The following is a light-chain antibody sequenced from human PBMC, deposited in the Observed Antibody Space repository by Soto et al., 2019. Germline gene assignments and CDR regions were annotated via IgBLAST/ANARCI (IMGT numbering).Light chain of an antibody. J-gene: IGLJ3*02. CDR3: SSYTSSSTWV. CDR1: SSDVGGYNY. Sequence: QSALTQPASVSGYPGQSITISCTGTSSDVGGYNYVSWYQQHPGKAPKLMIYEVSNRPSGVSDRFSGSRSGNTASLTISGRQAEDESDYYCSSYTSSSTWVFGGGTKLTVL. V-gene: IGLV2-14*01. CDR2: EVS.